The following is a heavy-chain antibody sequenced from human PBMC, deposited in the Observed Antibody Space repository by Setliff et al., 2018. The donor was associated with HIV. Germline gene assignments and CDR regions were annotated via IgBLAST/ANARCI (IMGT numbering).Heavy chain of an antibody. V-gene: IGHV4-59*11. CDR2: MYYSGST. J-gene: IGHJ2*01. CDR3: ARGGATVATRYFDL. Sequence: PSETLSLTCTVSGGSINSRYWSWIRQPPGKGLEWIGYMYYSGSTNYNPSFKSRVTISVDPSKNQFSLKLTSMTAADTAVYYCARGGATVATRYFDLWGRGTLVTVSS. D-gene: IGHD4-17*01. CDR1: GGSINSRY.